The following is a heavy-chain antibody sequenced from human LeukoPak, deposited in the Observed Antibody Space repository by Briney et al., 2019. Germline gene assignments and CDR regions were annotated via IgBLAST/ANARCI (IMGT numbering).Heavy chain of an antibody. CDR3: AKDRGRSIYGDYG. D-gene: IGHD4-17*01. J-gene: IGHJ4*02. CDR1: GFTFSSYA. V-gene: IGHV3-23*01. CDR2: ISGSGGST. Sequence: GGSLRLSCAASGFTFSSYAMSWVRQAPGKGLEWLSAISGSGGSTYYADSVKGRFTISRDNSKNTLYLQMNSLRAEDTAVYYCAKDRGRSIYGDYGWGQGTLVTVSS.